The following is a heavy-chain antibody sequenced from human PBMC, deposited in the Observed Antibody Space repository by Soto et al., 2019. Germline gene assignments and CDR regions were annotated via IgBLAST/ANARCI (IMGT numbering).Heavy chain of an antibody. J-gene: IGHJ5*02. D-gene: IGHD3-22*01. CDR3: ARDRDDSSADLGLFDP. CDR1: GFTFSSYS. Sequence: AWWSLRLSCAASGFTFSSYSMNWFRQAPGKGLEWVSSISSSSSYIYYADSVKGRFTISRDNAKNSLYLQMNSLRAEDTAVYYCARDRDDSSADLGLFDPWGQGTLVTVSS. CDR2: ISSSSSYI. V-gene: IGHV3-21*01.